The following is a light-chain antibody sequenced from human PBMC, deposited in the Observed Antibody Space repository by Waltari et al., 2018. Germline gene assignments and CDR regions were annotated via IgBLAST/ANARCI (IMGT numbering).Light chain of an antibody. CDR2: EVT. CDR3: NSYAGSNNFPWV. CDR1: SSAVVGRNY. J-gene: IGLJ3*02. V-gene: IGLV2-8*01. Sequence: QSALTQPPSASGSPGQPVPISCTCTSSAVVGRNYVPWYQQHPGNAPKLMIYEVTKRPSGVPDRFSGSKSGNTASLTVSGLQAEDEADYYCNSYAGSNNFPWVFGGGTKLTVL.